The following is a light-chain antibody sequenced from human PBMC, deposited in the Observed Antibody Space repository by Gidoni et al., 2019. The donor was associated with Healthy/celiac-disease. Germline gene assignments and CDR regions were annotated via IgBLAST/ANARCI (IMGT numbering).Light chain of an antibody. J-gene: IGKJ2*01. V-gene: IGKV3-15*01. CDR2: GAS. CDR1: QSVNSN. Sequence: TLSVSPGERATLSCRASQSVNSNLAWYQQKRGQTPRLLIYGASTRATGIPARFSGSGSGTEFTLTISSLQSEDFAVYYCQQYYNWPPYTFGQGTKLEIK. CDR3: QQYYNWPPYT.